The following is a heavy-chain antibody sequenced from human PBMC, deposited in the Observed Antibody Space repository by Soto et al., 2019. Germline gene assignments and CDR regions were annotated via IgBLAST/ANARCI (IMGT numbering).Heavy chain of an antibody. CDR3: ARAPQVTTFHYGMDV. CDR2: VDEDGNER. Sequence: VQLVESGGGLVQPGGSLRLSCRASGFAFSSYWMNWVRQAPGKGLEWVASVDEDGNERYYVDSVKGRFTISRDNAMNSLYLQMNSLRAEGTAIYYCARAPQVTTFHYGMDVSDQGTTVTVSS. V-gene: IGHV3-7*05. D-gene: IGHD2-21*02. J-gene: IGHJ6*02. CDR1: GFAFSSYW.